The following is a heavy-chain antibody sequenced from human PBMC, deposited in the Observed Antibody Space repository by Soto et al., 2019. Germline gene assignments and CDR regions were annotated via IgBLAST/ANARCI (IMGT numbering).Heavy chain of an antibody. J-gene: IGHJ6*02. D-gene: IGHD3-16*01. CDR2: IYYSGST. V-gene: IGHV4-39*01. CDR1: GGSISSSSYY. Sequence: PSETLSLTCTVSGGSISSSSYYWGWIRQPPGKGLEWIGSIYYSGSTYYNPSLKSRVTISVDTSKNQFSLKLSSVTAADTAVYYCARPGWANNYYYSGMDVWGQGTTVTVSS. CDR3: ARPGWANNYYYSGMDV.